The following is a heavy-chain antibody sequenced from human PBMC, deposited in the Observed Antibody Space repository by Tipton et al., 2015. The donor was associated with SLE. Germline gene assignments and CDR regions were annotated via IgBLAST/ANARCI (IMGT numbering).Heavy chain of an antibody. V-gene: IGHV4-61*05. CDR3: ARYKTRGSAFDI. Sequence: TLSLTCTVSGGSISSSSYYWGWIRQPPGKGLEWIGYIYYSGSTNYSPSLKSRVTISVDTSKNQFSLKLSSVTAADTAVYYCARYKTRGSAFDIWSQGTMVTVSS. CDR1: GGSISSSSYY. D-gene: IGHD1-1*01. J-gene: IGHJ3*02. CDR2: IYYSGST.